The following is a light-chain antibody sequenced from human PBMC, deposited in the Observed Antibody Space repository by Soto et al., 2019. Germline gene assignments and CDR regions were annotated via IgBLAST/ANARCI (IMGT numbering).Light chain of an antibody. CDR3: QQYDSWSWT. CDR1: PGLTSN. J-gene: IGKJ1*01. CDR2: GAS. V-gene: IGKV3-15*01. Sequence: EIVMTQSPATLSVSPGERVTLSCRASPGLTSNLAWHQQRPGQAPRLLIFGASTRTTGVPDRFSGRASGTAFTLTISSLQSEDFAVYYCQQYDSWSWTFGQGTKVEIK.